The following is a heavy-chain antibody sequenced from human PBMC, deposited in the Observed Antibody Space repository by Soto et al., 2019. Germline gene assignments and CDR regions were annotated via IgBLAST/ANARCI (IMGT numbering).Heavy chain of an antibody. Sequence: EVHLLEYGGGLVQPGGSLRLSCVVSGSTFSSDDMSWVRQAPGRGLEWVSGISDSGGSTYYADSVKGRFTISRDNAKNTMYLQMKSLRVGDTALYYCAKDGGLSIAVACHLDYWVPVTQVTV. J-gene: IGHJ4*01. D-gene: IGHD6-19*01. CDR1: GSTFSSDD. CDR2: ISDSGGST. CDR3: AKDGGLSIAVACHLDY. V-gene: IGHV3-23*01.